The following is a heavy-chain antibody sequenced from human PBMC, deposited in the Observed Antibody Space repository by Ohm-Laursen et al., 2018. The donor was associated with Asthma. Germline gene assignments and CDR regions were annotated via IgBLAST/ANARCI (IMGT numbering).Heavy chain of an antibody. V-gene: IGHV4-31*03. D-gene: IGHD4-17*01. CDR1: GGSISSGGYY. Sequence: SQTLSLTCTVSGGSISSGGYYWSWIRQHPGKGLEWIGYIYYSGSTYYNPSLKSRVTISVDTSKNQFSLKLSSVTAADTAVYYCARGYLGYGDYVGGYYFDYWGQGTLVTVSS. CDR3: ARGYLGYGDYVGGYYFDY. J-gene: IGHJ4*02. CDR2: IYYSGST.